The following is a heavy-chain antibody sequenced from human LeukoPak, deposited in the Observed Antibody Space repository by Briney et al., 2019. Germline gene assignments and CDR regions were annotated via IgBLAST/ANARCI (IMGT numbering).Heavy chain of an antibody. CDR3: ARDWNRYCSGGSCYH. CDR2: ITLSSTTT. D-gene: IGHD2-15*01. J-gene: IGHJ4*02. Sequence: GGSLRLSCAASGFNFNNYNMNWIRQAPGKGLEWISYITLSSTTTYYADSVKGRFTISRDNAKTSLYLQMNSLRAEDTAVYYCARDWNRYCSGGSCYHWGQGTLVTVSS. V-gene: IGHV3-48*01. CDR1: GFNFNNYN.